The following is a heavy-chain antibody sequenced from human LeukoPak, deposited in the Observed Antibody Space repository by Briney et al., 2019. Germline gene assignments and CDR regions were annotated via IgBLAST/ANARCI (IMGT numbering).Heavy chain of an antibody. J-gene: IGHJ3*02. CDR1: GDSLTSHF. Sequence: SETLSLTCNVSGDSLTSHFWSWLRQTPGKGLEGIGYVFHSGTTNYIPSLKSRVTISLDTSKKQFHLRLASVTAADTAVYYCARRMATVTDAFDIWGRGTMVSVSS. CDR3: ARRMATVTDAFDI. V-gene: IGHV4-59*08. CDR2: VFHSGTT. D-gene: IGHD5-24*01.